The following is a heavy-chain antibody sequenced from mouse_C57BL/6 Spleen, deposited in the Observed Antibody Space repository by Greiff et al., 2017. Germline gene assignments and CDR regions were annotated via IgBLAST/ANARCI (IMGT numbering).Heavy chain of an antibody. Sequence: EVQRVESGGDLVKPGGSLKLSCAASGFTFSSYGMSWVRQTPDKRLEWVATISSGGSYTYYPDSVKGRFTISRDNAKNTLYLQMSSLKSEDTAMYYCARRGDYDEISFAYWGQGTLVTVSA. CDR2: ISSGGSYT. CDR1: GFTFSSYG. D-gene: IGHD2-4*01. CDR3: ARRGDYDEISFAY. J-gene: IGHJ3*01. V-gene: IGHV5-6*01.